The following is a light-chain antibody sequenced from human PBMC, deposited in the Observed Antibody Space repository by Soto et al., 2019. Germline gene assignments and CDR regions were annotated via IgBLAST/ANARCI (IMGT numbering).Light chain of an antibody. Sequence: EIVLTQSPGTLSLSPGERATLSCRASQSVSSHYLARYQQKPGQAPRLLIYGASSRATGISDRFSGSGSGTDFPLTITSLEPEDFAVYYCQQYDSSPLYTFGQGTNLEIK. J-gene: IGKJ2*01. CDR3: QQYDSSPLYT. CDR1: QSVSSHY. CDR2: GAS. V-gene: IGKV3-20*01.